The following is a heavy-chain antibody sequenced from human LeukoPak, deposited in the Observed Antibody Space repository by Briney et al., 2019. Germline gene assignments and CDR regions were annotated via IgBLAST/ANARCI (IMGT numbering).Heavy chain of an antibody. CDR2: ISGSGGST. CDR1: GFTVSSNY. D-gene: IGHD5-18*01. V-gene: IGHV3-23*01. Sequence: GGSLRLSCAASGFTVSSNYMSWVRQAPGKGLEWVSAISGSGGSTYYADSVKGRFTISRDNSKNTLYLQMNSLRAEDTAVYYCAKADRGYSYGGLAFDIWGQGTMVTVSS. J-gene: IGHJ3*02. CDR3: AKADRGYSYGGLAFDI.